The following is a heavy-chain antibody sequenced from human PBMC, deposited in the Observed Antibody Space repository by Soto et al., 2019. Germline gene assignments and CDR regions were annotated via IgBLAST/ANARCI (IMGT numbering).Heavy chain of an antibody. CDR1: GFTFSAYW. D-gene: IGHD6-6*01. CDR2: IKQDGSEK. CDR3: AGDLYSSSSVLDY. V-gene: IGHV3-7*03. Sequence: EVQLVESGGGLVQPGGSLRLSCAASGFTFSAYWMSWVRQAPGKGLEWVANIKQDGSEKYYVDSVKGRFTISRDNPKNSVYLQMKSLRAEDTAVYYCAGDLYSSSSVLDYWGQGTLVAVPS. J-gene: IGHJ4*02.